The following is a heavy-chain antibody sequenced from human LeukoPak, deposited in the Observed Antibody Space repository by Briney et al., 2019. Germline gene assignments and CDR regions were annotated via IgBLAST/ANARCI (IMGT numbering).Heavy chain of an antibody. CDR1: GFTLDDYA. CDR3: ARTGNFDY. V-gene: IGHV3-43*02. Sequence: GGSLRLSCAASGFTLDDYAMHWVRQAPGKGLEWVSLITGDGGSTYYADSVKGRFTISRDNSKNSLYLQMNSLRSEDTALYYCARTGNFDYWGQGTPVTVSS. D-gene: IGHD1-14*01. J-gene: IGHJ4*02. CDR2: ITGDGGST.